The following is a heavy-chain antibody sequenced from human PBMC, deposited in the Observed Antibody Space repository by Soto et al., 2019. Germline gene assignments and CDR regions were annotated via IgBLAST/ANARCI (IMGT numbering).Heavy chain of an antibody. CDR1: GGSISSGGYS. D-gene: IGHD4-17*01. J-gene: IGHJ3*02. Sequence: SETLSLTCAVSGGSISSGGYSWSWIRQPPGKGLEWIGYIYHSGSTYYNPSLKSRVTISVDRSKNQFSLKLSSVTAADTAVYYCASSFYGDYRGYAFDIWGQGTMVTVSS. CDR3: ASSFYGDYRGYAFDI. V-gene: IGHV4-30-2*01. CDR2: IYHSGST.